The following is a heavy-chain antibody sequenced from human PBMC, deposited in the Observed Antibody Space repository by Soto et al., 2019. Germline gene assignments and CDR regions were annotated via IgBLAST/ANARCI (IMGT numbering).Heavy chain of an antibody. V-gene: IGHV3-23*01. J-gene: IGHJ3*01. Sequence: EVQLLESGGGLVQPGGSLRLSCSASGFTFSAYDITWVRQAPGKGLNWVSGITYSGADTYYDDSVKGRFTISRDNSKNTLYLQMNRLTAEDTAVYYCANTGNIRMIFGGAFDSWGQGTMVTVSS. CDR2: ITYSGADT. CDR3: ANTGNIRMIFGGAFDS. D-gene: IGHD3-16*01. CDR1: GFTFSAYD.